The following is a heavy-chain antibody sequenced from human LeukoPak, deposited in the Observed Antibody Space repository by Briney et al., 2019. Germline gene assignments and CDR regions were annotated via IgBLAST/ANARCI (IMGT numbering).Heavy chain of an antibody. D-gene: IGHD5-12*01. CDR3: ASVKYSGYDYYFDY. Sequence: SETLSLTCAVSGGSISSSNWWSWVRQPPGKGLAWIGEIYHSGSTNYNPSLKSRVTISVDKSKNQFSLKLSSVTAADTAVYYCASVKYSGYDYYFDYWGQGTLVTVSS. V-gene: IGHV4-4*02. CDR1: GGSISSSNW. CDR2: IYHSGST. J-gene: IGHJ4*02.